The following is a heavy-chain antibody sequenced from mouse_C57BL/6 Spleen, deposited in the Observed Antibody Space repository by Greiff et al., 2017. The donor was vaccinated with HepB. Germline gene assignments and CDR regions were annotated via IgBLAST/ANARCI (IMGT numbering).Heavy chain of an antibody. J-gene: IGHJ4*01. CDR1: GYAFSSSW. Sequence: QVQLKESGPELVKPGASVKISCKASGYAFSSSWMNWVKQRPGKGLEWIGRIYPGDGDTNYNGKFKGKATLTADKSSSTAYMQLSSLTSEDSAVYFCARAGSSDYYAMDYWGQGTSVTVSS. V-gene: IGHV1-82*01. CDR2: IYPGDGDT. D-gene: IGHD1-1*01. CDR3: ARAGSSDYYAMDY.